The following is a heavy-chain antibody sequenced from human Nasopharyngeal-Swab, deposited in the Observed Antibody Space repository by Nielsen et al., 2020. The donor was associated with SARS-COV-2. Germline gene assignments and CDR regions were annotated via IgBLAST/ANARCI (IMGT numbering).Heavy chain of an antibody. V-gene: IGHV3-43*02. CDR3: TRDYIVVVTAMPDAFDV. D-gene: IGHD2-21*02. CDR1: KFTFEDHG. J-gene: IGHJ3*01. Sequence: GESLKISCVASKFTFEDHGLHWVCQVAGKGLEWVSLISRDGEDTYYADSVKGRFTIFRDNTNNSLYLHMNSLRTEDSGIYYCTRDYIVVVTAMPDAFDVWGQGTLVTVSS. CDR2: ISRDGEDT.